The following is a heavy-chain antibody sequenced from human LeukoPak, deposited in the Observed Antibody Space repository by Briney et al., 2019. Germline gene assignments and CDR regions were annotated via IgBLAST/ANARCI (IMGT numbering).Heavy chain of an antibody. CDR2: ISGSRSYT. J-gene: IGHJ4*02. CDR1: GFTFSSYA. CDR3: AKRSGDCSGGQGSGDY. Sequence: GGSLRLSCAASGFTFSSYAMSWVRQAPGKGLEWVSDISGSRSYTYYADSVKGRFTISRDNAKNTLYLQMNSLRAEDTAVYYCAKRSGDCSGGQGSGDYWGQGTLVTVSS. D-gene: IGHD2-15*01. V-gene: IGHV3-23*01.